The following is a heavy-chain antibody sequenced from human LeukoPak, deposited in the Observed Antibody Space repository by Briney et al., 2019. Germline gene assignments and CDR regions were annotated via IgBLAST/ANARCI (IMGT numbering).Heavy chain of an antibody. V-gene: IGHV3-30-3*01. Sequence: GGSLRLSCAASGFTFSSYAMHWVRQAPGKGLEWVAVISYDGSNKYYADSVKGRFTISRDNSKNTLYLQMNSLRAEDTAVYYCAASIPTTVVIVGWGQGTLVTVSS. D-gene: IGHD4-23*01. CDR1: GFTFSSYA. CDR3: AASIPTTVVIVG. J-gene: IGHJ4*02. CDR2: ISYDGSNK.